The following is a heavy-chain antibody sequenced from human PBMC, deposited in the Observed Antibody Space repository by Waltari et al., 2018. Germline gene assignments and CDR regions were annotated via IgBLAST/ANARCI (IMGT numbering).Heavy chain of an antibody. CDR1: GYVFTTFA. CDR3: ATSLSGSDTDYQLSFVYGLDV. Sequence: QVQLLQSGSAVMKPGASVKISCKSSGYVFTTFAMNWVRQPPGQGVEWVGGFSPADREINTAQKFQGRVTMNEDTATDSASIQLSSLRSDDTAVYYCATSLSGSDTDYQLSFVYGLDVWGQGTTVTVSS. V-gene: IGHV1-24*01. J-gene: IGHJ6*02. D-gene: IGHD3-10*01. CDR2: FSPADREI.